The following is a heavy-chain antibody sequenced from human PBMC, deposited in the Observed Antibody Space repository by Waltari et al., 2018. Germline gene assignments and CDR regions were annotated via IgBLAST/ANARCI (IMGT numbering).Heavy chain of an antibody. V-gene: IGHV3-23*01. CDR2: NSASSGTS. J-gene: IGHJ4*02. CDR3: AKFYGSGSYNNFPDY. D-gene: IGHD3-10*01. CDR1: GFTFSSYA. Sequence: EVQLLESGGALVQPGGSLRLSCAASGFTFSSYAMSWVRQAPGKGLEWVSSNSASSGTSHYAESVGGRFTISRDNSKNTLYLQMDSLRGEDTAVYYCAKFYGSGSYNNFPDYWGQGTPVTVSS.